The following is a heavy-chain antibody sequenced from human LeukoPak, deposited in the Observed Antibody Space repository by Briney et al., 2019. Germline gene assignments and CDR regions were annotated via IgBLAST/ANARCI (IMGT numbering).Heavy chain of an antibody. V-gene: IGHV3-43*02. CDR3: AKDMWRFGELDYDY. Sequence: GGSLRLSCAASGFTFSIYWVHWVRQAPGKGLEWVSLISGDGGSTYYADSVKGRFTISRDNSKNSLYLQMNSLRTEDTALYYCAKDMWRFGELDYDYWGQGTLVTVSS. CDR1: GFTFSIYW. D-gene: IGHD3-10*01. CDR2: ISGDGGST. J-gene: IGHJ4*02.